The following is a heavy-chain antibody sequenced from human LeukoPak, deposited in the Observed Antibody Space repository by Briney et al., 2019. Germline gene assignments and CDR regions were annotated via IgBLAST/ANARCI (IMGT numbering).Heavy chain of an antibody. CDR2: ISWNSGSI. D-gene: IGHD1-26*01. CDR3: VKDSSLSGSYYDY. CDR1: GFTFDDYA. V-gene: IGHV3-9*01. J-gene: IGHJ4*02. Sequence: GRSLRLSCAASGFTFDDYAMHWVRQAPGKGLEWVSGISWNSGSIGYADSVKGRFTISRDNAKNSLYLQMNSLRAEDTALYYCVKDSSLSGSYYDYWGQGTLVTVSS.